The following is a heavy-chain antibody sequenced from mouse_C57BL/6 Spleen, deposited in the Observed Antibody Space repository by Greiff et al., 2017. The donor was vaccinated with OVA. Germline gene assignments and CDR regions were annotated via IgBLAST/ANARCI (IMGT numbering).Heavy chain of an antibody. V-gene: IGHV1-76*01. CDR3: ARGDGSSYAMDY. CDR2: IYPGSGNT. Sequence: QVQLQQSGAELVRPGASVKLSCKASGYTFTDYYINWVKQRPGQGLEWIARIYPGSGNTYYNEKFKGKATLTAEKSSSTAYMQLSSLTSEDSAVYFCARGDGSSYAMDYWGQGTSGTVSS. J-gene: IGHJ4*01. CDR1: GYTFTDYY. D-gene: IGHD1-1*01.